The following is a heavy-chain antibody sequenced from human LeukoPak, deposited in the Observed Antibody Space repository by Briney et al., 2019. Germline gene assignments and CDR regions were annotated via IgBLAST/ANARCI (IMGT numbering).Heavy chain of an antibody. J-gene: IGHJ4*02. CDR1: GFTFSSFW. V-gene: IGHV3-7*01. Sequence: GGSLRLSCAASGFTFSSFWMTWVRQAPGKGLEWVANIKQDGSEKYYVDSVRGRFTISRDNATNSLYLQMNSLRAEDTAVYYCARDLNYFDYWGQGTLVAVSS. CDR2: IKQDGSEK. CDR3: ARDLNYFDY.